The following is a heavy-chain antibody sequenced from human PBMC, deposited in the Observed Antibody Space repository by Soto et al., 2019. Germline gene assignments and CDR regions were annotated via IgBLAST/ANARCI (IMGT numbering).Heavy chain of an antibody. J-gene: IGHJ4*02. D-gene: IGHD3-10*01. CDR3: ASGGYFDY. V-gene: IGHV3-21*01. CDR1: GFVFTTYN. CDR2: ISTTST. Sequence: GGSLRLSCATSGFVFTTYNMNWVRQAPGKGLEWVSSISTTSTYYADSVKGRFAISRDNAKKSLYLQMYNLRDEDTAVYFCASGGYFDYWGQGALVTVSS.